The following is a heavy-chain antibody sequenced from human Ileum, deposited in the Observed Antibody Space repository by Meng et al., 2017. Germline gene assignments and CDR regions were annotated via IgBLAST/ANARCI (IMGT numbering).Heavy chain of an antibody. Sequence: VRLEESGQALVKPSQSLSLPCTGFGGSVSDGDYYWSWVRQHPGKGLECIGHMYSSGNAYYNPSLKSRVSMSVDTSKNQFSVRLSSVTAADTAIYYCARVYYDSSGLNWFDSWGQGTLVTVSS. D-gene: IGHD3-22*01. CDR2: MYSSGNA. CDR1: GGSVSDGDYY. V-gene: IGHV4-31*03. CDR3: ARVYYDSSGLNWFDS. J-gene: IGHJ5*01.